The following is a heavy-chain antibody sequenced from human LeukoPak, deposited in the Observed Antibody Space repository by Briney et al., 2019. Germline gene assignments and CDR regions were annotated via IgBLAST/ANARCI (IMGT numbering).Heavy chain of an antibody. Sequence: EASLKVSCKAFGYTFTSYDINWVRQAPGQGLEWVGWISAYNGNTNYAQKLQGRVTMTTDTSTSTAYMELRSLRSDDTAVYYCAIYNWNDFAAFDYWGQGTLVTVSS. CDR1: GYTFTSYD. CDR3: AIYNWNDFAAFDY. D-gene: IGHD1-1*01. V-gene: IGHV1-18*01. CDR2: ISAYNGNT. J-gene: IGHJ4*02.